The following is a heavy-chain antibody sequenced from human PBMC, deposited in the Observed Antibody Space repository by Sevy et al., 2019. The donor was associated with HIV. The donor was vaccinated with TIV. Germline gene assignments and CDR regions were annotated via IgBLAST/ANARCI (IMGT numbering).Heavy chain of an antibody. D-gene: IGHD2-2*01. CDR1: GFTFSSYD. V-gene: IGHV3-13*01. CDR3: ARAGIGYCGSSSCPHSRYYMDV. J-gene: IGHJ6*03. Sequence: GGSLRLSFAASGFTFSSYDMHWVRQATGKGLEWVSAIGTAGDTYYAGSVRGRFTISRENAKNSFYLQMNSLRAGDTAVYYCARAGIGYCGSSSCPHSRYYMDVWGKGTTVTVSS. CDR2: IGTAGDT.